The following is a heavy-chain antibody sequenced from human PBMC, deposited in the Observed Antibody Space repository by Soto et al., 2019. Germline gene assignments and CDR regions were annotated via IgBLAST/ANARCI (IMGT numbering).Heavy chain of an antibody. CDR1: GFTFSSYG. V-gene: IGHV3-30*18. J-gene: IGHJ4*02. Sequence: QVQLVESGGGVVQPGRSLRLSCAASGFTFSSYGMHWVRQAPGKGLEWVAVISYDGSNKYYADSVKGRFTISRDNSKNTLYLQMNSLRAEDTAVYYSAKEATFDYWGQGTLVTVSS. CDR2: ISYDGSNK. CDR3: AKEATFDY.